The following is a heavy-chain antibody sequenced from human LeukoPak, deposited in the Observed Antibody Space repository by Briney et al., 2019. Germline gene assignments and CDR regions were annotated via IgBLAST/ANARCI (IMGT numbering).Heavy chain of an antibody. Sequence: ASVKVSCKASGYTFTSYGISWVRQAPGQGLEWMGWISAYNGNTNYAQKLQGRVTMTTDTSTSTAYMELRSLRSDDTAVYYCARDSAPWDQRLVWFDPWGQGTLVTVSS. J-gene: IGHJ5*02. D-gene: IGHD6-13*01. CDR1: GYTFTSYG. CDR3: ARDSAPWDQRLVWFDP. V-gene: IGHV1-18*04. CDR2: ISAYNGNT.